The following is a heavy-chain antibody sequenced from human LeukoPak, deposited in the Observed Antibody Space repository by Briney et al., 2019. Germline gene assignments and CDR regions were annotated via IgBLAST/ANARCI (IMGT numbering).Heavy chain of an antibody. V-gene: IGHV5-51*01. CDR2: IYPGDSDT. J-gene: IGHJ6*03. CDR3: ARQGAAGKYYYYYMDV. CDR1: GYSFTTYW. D-gene: IGHD6-13*01. Sequence: GEPLKISCKGSGYSFTTYWIAWVRQMPGKGLEWMGIIYPGDSDTRYSPSFQGQVTISADRSISTAYLQWSSLKASDTAMYYCARQGAAGKYYYYYMDVWGKGTTVTVSS.